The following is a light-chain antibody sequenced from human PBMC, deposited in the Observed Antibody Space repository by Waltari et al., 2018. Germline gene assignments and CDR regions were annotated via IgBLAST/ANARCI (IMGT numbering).Light chain of an antibody. CDR2: KTS. CDR1: PNIRTW. J-gene: IGKJ1*01. Sequence: DIQLTQSPSTLSASVGDRVTITCRASPNIRTWLAWHQQKPGKAPRLLIYKTSTLESGVPSRFSGSGSGTEFTLTISSLQPEDFAIYYCQHYKTSFRTFGQGTRVEIK. V-gene: IGKV1-5*03. CDR3: QHYKTSFRT.